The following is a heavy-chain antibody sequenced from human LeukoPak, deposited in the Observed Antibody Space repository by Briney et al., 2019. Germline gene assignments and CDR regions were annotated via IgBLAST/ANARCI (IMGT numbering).Heavy chain of an antibody. CDR2: INSDGSWT. D-gene: IGHD2/OR15-2a*01. CDR3: VSFYETY. Sequence: GGSLRLSCAASGNYWMHWVRQAPGKGLVWVSHINSDGSWTSYADSVKGRFTISKDNAKNTVYLQMNSLRAEDTAVYYCVSFYETYWGQGTLVTVSS. J-gene: IGHJ4*02. V-gene: IGHV3-74*01. CDR1: GNYW.